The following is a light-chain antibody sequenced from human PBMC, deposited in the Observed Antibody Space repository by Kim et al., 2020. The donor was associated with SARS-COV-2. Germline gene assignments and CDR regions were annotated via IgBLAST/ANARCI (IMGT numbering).Light chain of an antibody. Sequence: LTQPASVSGSPGQSITISCTGTSSDVGSYNLVSWYQQHPGKAPKLMIYEVSKRPSGVSNRFSGSKSGNTASLTISGLQAEDEADYYCCSYAGSSTWVFGGGTQLTVL. CDR2: EVS. CDR1: SSDVGSYNL. V-gene: IGLV2-23*02. J-gene: IGLJ3*02. CDR3: CSYAGSSTWV.